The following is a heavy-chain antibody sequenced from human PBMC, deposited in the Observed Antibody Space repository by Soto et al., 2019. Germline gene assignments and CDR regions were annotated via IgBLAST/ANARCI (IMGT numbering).Heavy chain of an antibody. CDR2: ISYDGSNK. CDR3: AKVTGYCSSTSCRIDYYYYYGMDV. J-gene: IGHJ6*02. CDR1: GSTFSSYG. Sequence: QVQLVESGGGVVQPGRSLRLSCAASGSTFSSYGMHWVRQAPGKGLEWVAVISYDGSNKYYADSVKGRFTISRDNSRNTLYLQMNSLRAEDTAVYYCAKVTGYCSSTSCRIDYYYYYGMDVWGQGTTVTVSS. V-gene: IGHV3-30*18. D-gene: IGHD2-2*01.